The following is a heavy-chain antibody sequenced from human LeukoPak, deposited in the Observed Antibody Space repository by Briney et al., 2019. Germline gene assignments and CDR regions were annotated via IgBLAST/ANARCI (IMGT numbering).Heavy chain of an antibody. D-gene: IGHD3-10*01. CDR2: IYYSGRT. Sequence: SETLSLTCTVSSGSISTSNYYWAWIRQTPGKGLDLVGSIYYSGRTYYSPSLKSRVAISVDTSKNQSSLKLSSVTAADTAMYYCARDYYGPWGQGTLVTVSS. CDR1: SGSISTSNYY. J-gene: IGHJ5*02. CDR3: ARDYYGP. V-gene: IGHV4-39*07.